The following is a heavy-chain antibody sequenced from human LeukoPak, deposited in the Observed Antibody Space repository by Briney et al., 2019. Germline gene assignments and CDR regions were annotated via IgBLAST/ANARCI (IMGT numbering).Heavy chain of an antibody. CDR2: IIPIFGTA. CDR1: GGTFSSYA. J-gene: IGHJ4*02. CDR3: ARARFAGLRYFDWLLEGFDY. Sequence: GASVKVSCKASGGTFSSYAISWVRQAPGQGLEWMGGIIPIFGTANYAQRFQGRVTITADESTSTAYMELSSLRSEDTAVYYCARARFAGLRYFDWLLEGFDYWGQGTLVTVSS. D-gene: IGHD3-9*01. V-gene: IGHV1-69*13.